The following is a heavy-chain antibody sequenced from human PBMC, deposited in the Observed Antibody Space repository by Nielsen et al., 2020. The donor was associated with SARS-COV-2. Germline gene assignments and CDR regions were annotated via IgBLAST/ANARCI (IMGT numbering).Heavy chain of an antibody. D-gene: IGHD2-2*01. CDR2: ISSSGSTI. CDR3: ARDIVVVPAVGGYYYYGMDV. Sequence: WIRQPPGKGLEWVSYISSSGSTIYYADSVKGRFTISRDNSKNTLYLQMNSLRAEDTAVYYCARDIVVVPAVGGYYYYGMDVWGQGTTVTVSS. J-gene: IGHJ6*02. V-gene: IGHV3-11*04.